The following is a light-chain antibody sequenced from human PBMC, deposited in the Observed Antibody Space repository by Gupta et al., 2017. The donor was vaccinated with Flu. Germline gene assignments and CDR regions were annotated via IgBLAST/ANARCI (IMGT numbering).Light chain of an antibody. V-gene: IGLV1-47*01. CDR3: TTWDDSLSGQV. CDR2: RND. J-gene: IGLJ3*02. CDR1: SSNIGNNY. Sequence: SSNIGNNYVYCYQHLPGSAPKLLIYRNDQRPAGVPDRFSASKSGTSVSLAISGLRSEDEADYYCTTWDDSLSGQVFGGGTKVTVL.